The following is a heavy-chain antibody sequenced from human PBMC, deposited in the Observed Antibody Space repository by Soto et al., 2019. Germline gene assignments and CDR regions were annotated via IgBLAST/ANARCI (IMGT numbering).Heavy chain of an antibody. V-gene: IGHV4-59*01. D-gene: IGHD4-17*01. Sequence: TLSLTCTVSGGSISSYYWSWIRQPPGKGLEWIGYIYYSGSTNYNPSLKSQVTISVDTSKNQFSLKLSSVTAADTAVYYCARTHGDYTAFDYWGQGTLVTVSS. CDR3: ARTHGDYTAFDY. J-gene: IGHJ4*02. CDR2: IYYSGST. CDR1: GGSISSYY.